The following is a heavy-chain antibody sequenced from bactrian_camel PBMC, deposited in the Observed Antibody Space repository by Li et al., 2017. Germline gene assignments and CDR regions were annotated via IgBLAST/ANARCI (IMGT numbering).Heavy chain of an antibody. V-gene: IGHV3S53*01. Sequence: HVQLVESGGGSVQTGGSLILACAASGNTHSTNVWGWFRRSLGKEREGVAETKTGTGSTRYADSVKGRFTFAQANVENTNAVTLEMNSLKPEDTATYFCNVGLCGTWPPGQNNYWGHGTQVTVS. J-gene: IGHJ4*01. CDR1: GNTHSTNV. D-gene: IGHD2*01. CDR3: NVGLCGTWPPGQNNY. CDR2: KTGTGST.